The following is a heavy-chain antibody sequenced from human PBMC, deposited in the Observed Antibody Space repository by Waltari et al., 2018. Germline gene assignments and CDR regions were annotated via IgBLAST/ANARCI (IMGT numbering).Heavy chain of an antibody. CDR3: ARTRVTHYDSSGYYYPDY. V-gene: IGHV4-39*07. CDR1: GDSISTRSCT. D-gene: IGHD3-22*01. Sequence: QLHLQESGPGLLKPSETLSLTCSVSGDSISTRSCTWGWIRLPPGKGLEWIGGIYYSENTYYNPSLNGRVTISVDTSKNQFSLKLSSVTAADTAVYYCARTRVTHYDSSGYYYPDYWGQGTLVTVSS. J-gene: IGHJ4*02. CDR2: IYYSENT.